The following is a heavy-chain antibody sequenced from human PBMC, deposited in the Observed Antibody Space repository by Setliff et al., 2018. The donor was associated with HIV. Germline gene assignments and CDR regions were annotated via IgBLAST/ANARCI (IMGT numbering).Heavy chain of an antibody. CDR2: IYYSGST. CDR3: VHSLLGAPMVDY. D-gene: IGHD3-16*01. CDR1: GGSISSSSYY. J-gene: IGHJ4*02. Sequence: PSETLSLTCTVSGGSISSSSYYWGWIRQPPGKGLEWIGSIYYSGSTYYNPSLKSRVTISVDTSKNQFSLKLSSVTAADTAVYYCVHSLLGAPMVDYWGQGTLVTVSS. V-gene: IGHV4-39*01.